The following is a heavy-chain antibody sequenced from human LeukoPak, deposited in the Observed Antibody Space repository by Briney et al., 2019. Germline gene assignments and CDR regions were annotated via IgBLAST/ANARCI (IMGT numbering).Heavy chain of an antibody. Sequence: SQTLSLTCTVSGGSISSGGYYWSWIRQHPGKGLEWIGYIYYSGSTYYNPSLKSRVTISVNTSKNQFSLKLSSVTAADTAVYYCAREVVPAAIRDLRWFDPWGQGTLVTVSS. CDR3: AREVVPAAIRDLRWFDP. CDR2: IYYSGST. J-gene: IGHJ5*02. CDR1: GGSISSGGYY. D-gene: IGHD2-2*01. V-gene: IGHV4-31*03.